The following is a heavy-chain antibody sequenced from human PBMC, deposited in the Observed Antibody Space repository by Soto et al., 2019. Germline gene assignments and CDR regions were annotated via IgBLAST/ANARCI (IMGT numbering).Heavy chain of an antibody. D-gene: IGHD3-22*01. J-gene: IGHJ4*02. V-gene: IGHV3-23*01. Sequence: GGSLRLSCVASGFTFRSYGMSWVRQPPGKGLEWVSGISGAGDATYYADSVKGRFTISRDYSKNTLNLQMKSLRAEDTAVYYCAKQDDSVSLDVFDSWGRGTLVTVSS. CDR1: GFTFRSYG. CDR3: AKQDDSVSLDVFDS. CDR2: ISGAGDAT.